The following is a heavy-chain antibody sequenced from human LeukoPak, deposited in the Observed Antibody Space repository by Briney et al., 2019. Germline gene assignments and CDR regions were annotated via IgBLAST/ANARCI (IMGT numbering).Heavy chain of an antibody. V-gene: IGHV3-53*01. CDR1: GFSVSSNY. CDR2: IYSGGST. Sequence: GGSLRLSCAASGFSVSSNYMNWVRQAPGKGLEWVSVIYSGGSTYYADSVKARFTISRDNSNNTLYLQMNNLRAEDTAVYYCAREPYSGYYYYGMDVWGQGTTVTVSS. J-gene: IGHJ6*02. CDR3: AREPYSGYYYYGMDV. D-gene: IGHD1-26*01.